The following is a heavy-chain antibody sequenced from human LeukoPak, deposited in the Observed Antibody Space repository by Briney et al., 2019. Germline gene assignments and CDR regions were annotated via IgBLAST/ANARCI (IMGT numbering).Heavy chain of an antibody. CDR3: ARGAATGQTRDY. J-gene: IGHJ4*02. V-gene: IGHV1-2*06. CDR2: INPDSGVS. Sequence: ASLKVSCKASGYTFTGYYVHWVRQAPGQGLEWMGRINPDSGVSNYAQKFQGRVTLTRDTSISAAYMELSSLTSDDTAVYYCARGAATGQTRDYWGQGTLVTVSS. CDR1: GYTFTGYY. D-gene: IGHD6-13*01.